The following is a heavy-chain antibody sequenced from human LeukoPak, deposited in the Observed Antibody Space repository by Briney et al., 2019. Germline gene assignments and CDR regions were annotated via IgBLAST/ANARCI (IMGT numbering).Heavy chain of an antibody. D-gene: IGHD3-22*01. J-gene: IGHJ4*02. Sequence: GEYLDLYLQCLGYLFQNWGHQLQRHIHVTGLELIGIIYPGDSDTKYSPSFQGQVTISADKSISIAYLQWSSLQASDTAMYYCARQYYDGSGYLSYFDYWGQGTLVTVSS. CDR3: ARQYYDGSGYLSYFDY. CDR2: IYPGDSDT. CDR1: GYLFQNWG. V-gene: IGHV5-51*01.